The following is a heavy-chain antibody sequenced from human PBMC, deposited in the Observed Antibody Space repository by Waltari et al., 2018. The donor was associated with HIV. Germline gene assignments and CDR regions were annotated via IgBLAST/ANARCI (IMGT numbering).Heavy chain of an antibody. CDR2: ISSSSSYI. CDR1: GFTFSSYS. CDR3: ARDFWGGYYYGMDV. D-gene: IGHD3-16*01. J-gene: IGHJ6*02. V-gene: IGHV3-21*01. Sequence: EVQLVESGGGLVKPGGSLRLSCAASGFTFSSYSMNWVRQAPGKGLVWCSSISSSSSYIYYADSVKCRFTISRDNAKNSLYLQMNSLRAEDTAVYYCARDFWGGYYYGMDVWGQGTTVTVSS.